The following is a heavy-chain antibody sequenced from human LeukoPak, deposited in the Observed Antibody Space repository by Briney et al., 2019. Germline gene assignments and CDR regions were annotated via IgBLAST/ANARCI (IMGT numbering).Heavy chain of an antibody. D-gene: IGHD3-10*01. CDR3: ARSDYGSGSSPGYFDY. V-gene: IGHV3-7*01. J-gene: IGHJ4*02. CDR2: IKHDGSEK. Sequence: GGSLRLSCAASGFTFSSYWMSWVRQAPGKGLEWVANIKHDGSEKYYVASVKGRFTISRDNAKNSLYLQMNSLRAEDTAVYYCARSDYGSGSSPGYFDYWGQGTLVTVSS. CDR1: GFTFSSYW.